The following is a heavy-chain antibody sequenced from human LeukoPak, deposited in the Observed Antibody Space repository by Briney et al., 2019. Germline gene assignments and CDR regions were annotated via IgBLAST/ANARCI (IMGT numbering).Heavy chain of an antibody. V-gene: IGHV4-38-2*02. CDR1: GYSITSGYY. CDR3: ARGGPSDY. CDR2: IYYNGIA. Sequence: SETPSLTCTVSGYSITSGYYWGWIRQAPGKRLEWIGNIYYNGIAYYNPSLKSRVSISVDTSKNQFSLKLTSVTAADTAMYYCARGGPSDYWGRGTLVTVSS. J-gene: IGHJ4*02.